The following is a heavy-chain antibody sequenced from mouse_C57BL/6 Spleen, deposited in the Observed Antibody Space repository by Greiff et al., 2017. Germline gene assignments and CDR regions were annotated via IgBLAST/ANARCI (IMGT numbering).Heavy chain of an antibody. V-gene: IGHV1-26*01. CDR2: INPNNGGT. J-gene: IGHJ2*01. Sequence: VQLQQSGPELVKPGASVKISCKASEYTFTDYYMNWVKQSHGKSLEWIGDINPNNGGTSYNQKFKGKATLTVDKSSSTAYMELRSLTSEDSAVYYCARGYYGNFPFDYWGQGTTLTVSS. CDR1: EYTFTDYY. CDR3: ARGYYGNFPFDY. D-gene: IGHD2-1*01.